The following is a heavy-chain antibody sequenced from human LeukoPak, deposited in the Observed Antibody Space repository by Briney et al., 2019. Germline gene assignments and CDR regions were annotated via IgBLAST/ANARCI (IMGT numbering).Heavy chain of an antibody. D-gene: IGHD5/OR15-5a*01. J-gene: IGHJ4*02. CDR2: IYYSGST. CDR1: GGSIRSYY. CDR3: ARYRVVQGMDY. V-gene: IGHV4-59*08. Sequence: SETLSLTCTVSGGSIRSYYWSWIRQPPGKGLEWIGYIYYSGSTNYNPSLKSPVTISLDTSKKQFSLTRDSLNAADTAVYYCARYRVVQGMDYWGQGTLVTVSS.